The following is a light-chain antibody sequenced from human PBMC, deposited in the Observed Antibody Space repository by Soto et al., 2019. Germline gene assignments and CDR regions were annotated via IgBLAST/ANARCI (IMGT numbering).Light chain of an antibody. V-gene: IGLV4-69*01. CDR3: QTWGTGVV. Sequence: QLVLTQSPSASASLGASVKLTCTLSSGNSSYTIAWHQQQPEKGPRYLMKVNGDGSHNKGDGIPDRFSGSTSGAERYLTISSLQSEDEADYYCQTWGTGVVFGGGTKVTVL. J-gene: IGLJ2*01. CDR1: SGNSSYT. CDR2: VNGDGSH.